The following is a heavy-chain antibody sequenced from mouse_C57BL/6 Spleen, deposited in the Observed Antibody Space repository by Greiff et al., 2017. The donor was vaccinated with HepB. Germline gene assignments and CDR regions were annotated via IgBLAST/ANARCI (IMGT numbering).Heavy chain of an antibody. Sequence: EVQLQQSGPELVKPGASVKMSCKASGYTFTDYNMHWVKQSHGKSLEWIGYINPNNGGTSYNQKFKGKATLTVNKSSSTAYMELRSLTSEDSAVYYCARDGSSGYWFAYWGQGTLVTVSA. D-gene: IGHD3-2*02. V-gene: IGHV1-22*01. CDR3: ARDGSSGYWFAY. CDR2: INPNNGGT. CDR1: GYTFTDYN. J-gene: IGHJ3*01.